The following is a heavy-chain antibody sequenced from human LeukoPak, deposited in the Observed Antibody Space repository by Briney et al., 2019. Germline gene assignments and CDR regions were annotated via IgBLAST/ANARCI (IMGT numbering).Heavy chain of an antibody. Sequence: GGSLRLSCVASGFDFSSYAMSWVRQAPGKGLEWVSAISGSGGSTYYADSVKGRFTISRDNSKNTLYLQMNSLRAEDTAVYYCAKVSVIRGVIRYYYYYGMDVWGQGTTVTVSS. CDR1: GFDFSSYA. J-gene: IGHJ6*02. CDR3: AKVSVIRGVIRYYYYYGMDV. CDR2: ISGSGGST. V-gene: IGHV3-23*01. D-gene: IGHD3-10*01.